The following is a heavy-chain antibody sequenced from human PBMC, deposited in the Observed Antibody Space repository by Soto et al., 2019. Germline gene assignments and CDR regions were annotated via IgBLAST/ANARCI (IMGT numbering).Heavy chain of an antibody. D-gene: IGHD2-2*01. V-gene: IGHV4-31*03. CDR2: IYYSGST. CDR1: GGSISSGDYD. J-gene: IGHJ4*02. CDR3: ARTKTSSTSFHVDY. Sequence: QVQLQESGPGLVKPSQTLSLTCTVSGGSISSGDYDWTWIRQHPGKGLEWIGYIYYSGSTKHNPSLKSRITISVDTSKNQFSLKLNSVTAADTAVYYCARTKTSSTSFHVDYWGQGTQVTVSS.